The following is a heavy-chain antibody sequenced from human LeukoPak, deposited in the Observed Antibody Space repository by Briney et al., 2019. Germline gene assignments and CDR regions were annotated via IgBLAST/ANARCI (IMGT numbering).Heavy chain of an antibody. J-gene: IGHJ4*02. CDR3: ARETGGVLFDY. V-gene: IGHV4-59*01. CDR1: GGSFSGYY. Sequence: PSETLSLTCAVYGGSFSGYYWSWIRQPPGKGLEWIGYIYYSGSTNYNPSLKSRVTISVDTSKNQFSLKLSSVTAAGTAVYYCARETGGVLFDYWGQGTLVTVSS. CDR2: IYYSGST. D-gene: IGHD2-8*02.